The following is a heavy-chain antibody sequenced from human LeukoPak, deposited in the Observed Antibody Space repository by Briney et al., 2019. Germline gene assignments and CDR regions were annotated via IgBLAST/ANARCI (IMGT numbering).Heavy chain of an antibody. V-gene: IGHV3-74*01. J-gene: IGHJ6*03. CDR1: GLTFSSYW. CDR2: INTDGSST. CDR3: AREEAYYYYYMDV. Sequence: GGSLRLSCAASGLTFSSYWMHWVRQAPGKGLVWVSRINTDGSSTGYADSVKGRFTISRDNAKNTLYLQMNSLRAEDTAVYYCAREEAYYYYYMDVWGKGTTVTVSS.